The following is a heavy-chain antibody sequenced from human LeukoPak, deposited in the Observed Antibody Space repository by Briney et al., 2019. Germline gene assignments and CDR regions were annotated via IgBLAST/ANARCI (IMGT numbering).Heavy chain of an antibody. CDR3: ARLHQGWLRRRHFDY. Sequence: GGPLRLSCVASGFIFSSYGMHWVRQAPGKGLDWVAFIRYDGSNKYYADSVKGRFTISRDNPKNTLYLQMNSLRAEDTAVYYCARLHQGWLRRRHFDYWGQGTLVTVSS. J-gene: IGHJ4*02. V-gene: IGHV3-30*02. CDR1: GFIFSSYG. D-gene: IGHD5-12*01. CDR2: IRYDGSNK.